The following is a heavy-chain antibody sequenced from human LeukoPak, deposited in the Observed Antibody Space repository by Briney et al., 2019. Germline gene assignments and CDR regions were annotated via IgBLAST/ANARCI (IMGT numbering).Heavy chain of an antibody. CDR1: GESFNSYY. CDR3: ARGAWATRLGS. J-gene: IGHJ4*02. CDR2: FYESGTT. Sequence: KPSETLSLPCAVYGESFNSYYWSWVRRPPGEGLEWIGEFYESGTTEYNPSLKSRVTISMVPSKQQFSLSLSSVTAADTAVYYCARGAWATRLGSWGLGTPVIVSS. D-gene: IGHD2-15*01. V-gene: IGHV4-34*01.